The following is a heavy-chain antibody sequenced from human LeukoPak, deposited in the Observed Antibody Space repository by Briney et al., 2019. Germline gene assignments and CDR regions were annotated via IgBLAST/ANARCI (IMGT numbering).Heavy chain of an antibody. CDR3: ARDQVYFGSGTYPPDY. CDR2: ISYDGRSE. CDR1: GFTFSSYG. D-gene: IGHD3-10*01. V-gene: IGHV3-33*05. Sequence: QPGRSLRLSCAASGFTFSSYGMHWVRQAPGKGLEWVAVISYDGRSEYYADSVKGRFTISRDNSKSTLYLQISRLRAEDTAIYYCARDQVYFGSGTYPPDYWGQGTLVTVSS. J-gene: IGHJ4*02.